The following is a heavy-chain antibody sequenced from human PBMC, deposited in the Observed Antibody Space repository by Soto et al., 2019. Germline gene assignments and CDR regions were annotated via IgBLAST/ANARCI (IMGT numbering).Heavy chain of an antibody. CDR2: IYPGDSGT. CDR3: ARLPRDDLNTGFRGVFDY. CDR1: GYTFNSYW. V-gene: IGHV5-51*01. Sequence: GESRKISCKGSGYTFNSYWIAWLRQMPGQGLEWMAIIYPGDSGTRYSPSFQGQVSSSVDRSTNIAYLQWTSLKASDTGIYFCARLPRDDLNTGFRGVFDYWGQGTLVTVSS. D-gene: IGHD3-16*01. J-gene: IGHJ4*02.